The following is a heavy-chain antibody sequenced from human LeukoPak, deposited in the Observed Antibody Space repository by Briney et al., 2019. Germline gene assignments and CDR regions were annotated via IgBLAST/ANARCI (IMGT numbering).Heavy chain of an antibody. CDR2: ISYDGSNK. V-gene: IGHV3-30-3*01. CDR1: GFTFSSYA. Sequence: GGSLRLSCAASGFTFSSYAMHWVRQAPGKGLEWVAVISYDGSNKYYADSVKGRFTISRDNSKNTLYLQMNSLRAEDTAVYYCARDTSLGDLRFDYWGQGTLVTVSS. CDR3: ARDTSLGDLRFDY. J-gene: IGHJ4*02. D-gene: IGHD2-21*02.